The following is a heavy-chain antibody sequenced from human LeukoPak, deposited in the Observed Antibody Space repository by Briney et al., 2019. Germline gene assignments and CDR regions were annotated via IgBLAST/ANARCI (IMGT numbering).Heavy chain of an antibody. CDR2: IYNSGST. J-gene: IGHJ4*02. V-gene: IGHV4-61*02. Sequence: SETLSLTCIVSGGSISRGSYYWNWIRQPAGKGLEWMGRIYNSGSTNYNPSLKSRVTISTDMSKNQLSLQLSSVTAADTAVYYCARDPPGYWGQGTLVTVSS. CDR3: ARDPPGY. CDR1: GGSISRGSYY.